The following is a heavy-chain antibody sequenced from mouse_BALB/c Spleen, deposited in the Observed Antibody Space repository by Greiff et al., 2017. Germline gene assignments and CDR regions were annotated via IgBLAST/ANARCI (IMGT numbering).Heavy chain of an antibody. Sequence: VQLQQSGSDLVKPGASVKISCKASGYSFTGYYMHWVKQSHGKSLEWIGRVNPNNGGTSYNQKFKGKAILTVDKSSSTAYMELRSLTSEDSAVYYSARGDYGYDGSWFAYWGQGTLVTVSA. V-gene: IGHV1-26*01. D-gene: IGHD2-2*01. J-gene: IGHJ3*01. CDR1: GYSFTGYY. CDR3: ARGDYGYDGSWFAY. CDR2: VNPNNGGT.